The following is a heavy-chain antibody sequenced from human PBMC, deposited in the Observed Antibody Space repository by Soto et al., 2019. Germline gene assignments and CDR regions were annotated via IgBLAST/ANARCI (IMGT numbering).Heavy chain of an antibody. J-gene: IGHJ4*02. Sequence: PXGSLRLSCAASGFTFISYPMTWVRQAPGKGLEWVSSITGTGGTTSYADSVKGRFTISRDNSKNTLYLQLDNLRVEDTAVYYCTRGRGSWEVPDYWGQGTLVTVSS. D-gene: IGHD1-26*01. V-gene: IGHV3-23*01. CDR1: GFTFISYP. CDR2: ITGTGGTT. CDR3: TRGRGSWEVPDY.